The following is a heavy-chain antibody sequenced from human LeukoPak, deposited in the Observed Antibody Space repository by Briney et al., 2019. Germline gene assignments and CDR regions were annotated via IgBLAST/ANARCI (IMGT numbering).Heavy chain of an antibody. CDR2: ISPTSGDK. CDR3: VRDGLNWNYDY. Sequence: ASVKVSCKPSVYTFTGYYMHWVRQAPGHGLEWMGWISPTSGDKKYAQKFQGRVAMTRDTSISTAYMELSRLRSDDTAVYYCVRDGLNWNYDYWGQGTLVAVSS. V-gene: IGHV1-2*02. J-gene: IGHJ4*02. D-gene: IGHD1-7*01. CDR1: VYTFTGYY.